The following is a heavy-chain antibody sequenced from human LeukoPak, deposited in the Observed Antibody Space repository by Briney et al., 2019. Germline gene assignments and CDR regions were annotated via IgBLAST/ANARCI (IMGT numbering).Heavy chain of an antibody. CDR3: ARGDVVVVAANNWFDP. CDR1: GYTFTGYY. V-gene: IGHV1-2*02. D-gene: IGHD2-15*01. CDR2: INPNSGGT. Sequence: ASVKVSCTASGYTFTGYYMHWVRQAPGQGLEWMGWINPNSGGTNYAQKFQGRVTMTRDTSISTAYMELSRLRSDDTAVYYCARGDVVVVAANNWFDPWGQGTLVTVSS. J-gene: IGHJ5*02.